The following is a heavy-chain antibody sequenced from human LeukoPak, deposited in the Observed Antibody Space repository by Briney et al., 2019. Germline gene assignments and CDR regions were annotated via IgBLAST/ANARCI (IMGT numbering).Heavy chain of an antibody. J-gene: IGHJ3*02. CDR3: ASEVSRPYYYDSSGSDAFDI. CDR1: GYTFTGYY. D-gene: IGHD3-22*01. Sequence: ASVTVSCKASGYTFTGYYMHWVRQAPGQGLEWMGWINPNSGGTNYAQKFQGRVAMTRDTSISTAYMELSRLRSDDTAVYYCASEVSRPYYYDSSGSDAFDIWGQGTMVTVSS. V-gene: IGHV1-2*02. CDR2: INPNSGGT.